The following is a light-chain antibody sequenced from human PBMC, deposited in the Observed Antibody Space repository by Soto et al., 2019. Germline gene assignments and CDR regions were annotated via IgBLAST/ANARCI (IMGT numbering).Light chain of an antibody. CDR3: QQYENLPP. Sequence: IQMTQAPSSLSASVVDRVTITFQASQNINNYLNWYQQKPGRAPKLLIYDASNLEAGVPSRFRGSGSGTDFTFTISRLQPEDIATYYCQQYENLPPFGQGTRLAIK. J-gene: IGKJ5*01. CDR1: QNINNY. CDR2: DAS. V-gene: IGKV1-33*01.